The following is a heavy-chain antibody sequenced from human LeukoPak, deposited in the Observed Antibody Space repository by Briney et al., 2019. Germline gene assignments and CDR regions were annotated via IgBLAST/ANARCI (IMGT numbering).Heavy chain of an antibody. V-gene: IGHV3-53*01. CDR2: IYSGVTA. CDR1: GFSVSNY. Sequence: PGGSLRLPCAASGFSVSNYMSWVRQAPGKGLEWVSIIYSGVTAYYADSVKGRFTISRDNSKNTLYLQMNSLRAEDTAVYYCVSADGDYWGQGTLVTVSS. J-gene: IGHJ4*02. CDR3: VSADGDY.